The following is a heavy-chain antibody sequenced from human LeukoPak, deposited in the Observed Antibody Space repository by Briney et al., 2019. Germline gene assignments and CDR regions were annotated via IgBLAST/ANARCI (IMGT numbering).Heavy chain of an antibody. J-gene: IGHJ4*02. D-gene: IGHD6-19*01. CDR1: GGTFSSYA. V-gene: IGHV1-69*13. Sequence: ASVKVSCKASGGTFSSYAISWVRQAPGQGLEWMGGIIPLLGTANYAQKFQGRVTITADDSTSTAYMELSSLRSEVTAVYYCARSSYHLRYSSGWYYWGQGTLVTVSS. CDR3: ARSSYHLRYSSGWYY. CDR2: IIPLLGTA.